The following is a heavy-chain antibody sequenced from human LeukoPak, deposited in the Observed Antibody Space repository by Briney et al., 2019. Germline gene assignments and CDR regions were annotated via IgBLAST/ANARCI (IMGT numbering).Heavy chain of an antibody. D-gene: IGHD2-2*01. CDR2: IIPIFGTA. J-gene: IGHJ6*04. CDR1: GGTFSSYA. Sequence: SVKVSCKASGGTFSSYANSWVRQAPGQGLEWMGGIIPIFGTANYAQKFQGRVTITADKSTSTAYMELSSLRSEDTAVYYCARASTPYAPAFYGMDVWGKGTTVTVSS. CDR3: ARASTPYAPAFYGMDV. V-gene: IGHV1-69*06.